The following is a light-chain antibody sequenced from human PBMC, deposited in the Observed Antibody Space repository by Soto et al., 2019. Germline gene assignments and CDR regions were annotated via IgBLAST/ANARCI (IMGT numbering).Light chain of an antibody. V-gene: IGKV1-8*01. J-gene: IGKJ1*01. CDR1: QGISSY. CDR3: QQYYSYPQRT. CDR2: AAS. Sequence: AIRMTQSPSSFSASTGDRVTITCLASQGISSYLAWYQQKPGKAPELLIYAASTLQSGVPSRFSGSGSGTDFTLTISCLQSEDFATYYCQQYYSYPQRTFGQGTKVEIK.